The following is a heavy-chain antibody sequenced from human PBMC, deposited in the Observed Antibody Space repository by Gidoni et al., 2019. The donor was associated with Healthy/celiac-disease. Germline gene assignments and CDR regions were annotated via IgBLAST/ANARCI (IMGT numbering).Heavy chain of an antibody. CDR3: AREGLRYFLLGTFYGMDV. CDR1: GSSIRSSNW. V-gene: IGHV4-4*02. Sequence: QVQLQESGPGLVKPSGTLSLTCAVSGSSIRSSNWWSWVRQPPGKGLEWIGEIYHSGSTNYNTSLKSRVTISVDKSKNQFSLKLSSVTAADTAVYYCAREGLRYFLLGTFYGMDVWGQGTTVTVS. CDR2: IYHSGST. D-gene: IGHD3-9*01. J-gene: IGHJ6*02.